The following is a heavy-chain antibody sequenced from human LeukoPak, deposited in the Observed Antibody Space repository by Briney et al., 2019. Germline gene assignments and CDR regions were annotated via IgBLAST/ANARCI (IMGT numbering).Heavy chain of an antibody. D-gene: IGHD3-16*02. CDR1: GGSISSYY. Sequence: SETLSLTCTVSGGSISSYYWSWIRQPPGKGLEWIGYIYYSGSTNYNPSLKSRVTISVDTSKNQFSLKLSSVTAADTAVYYCARVTYDYVWGSYRWYYFAYWGQGTLVTVSS. CDR2: IYYSGST. V-gene: IGHV4-59*01. J-gene: IGHJ4*02. CDR3: ARVTYDYVWGSYRWYYFAY.